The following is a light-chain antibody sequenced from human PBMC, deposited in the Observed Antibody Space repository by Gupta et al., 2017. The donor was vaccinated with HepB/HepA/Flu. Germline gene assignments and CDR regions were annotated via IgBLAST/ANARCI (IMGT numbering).Light chain of an antibody. CDR2: EGS. Sequence: DVVLTQSPLSLPVTLGEPASISCRSSQSLVYNDGNTYLNWFQQRPGQSPRRLIYEGSNRDSGVPDRFSGSGSDTNFTLKISRVEAEDVGVYYCRQGKHWPGTFGQGTKVEIK. CDR1: QSLVYNDGNTY. J-gene: IGKJ1*01. CDR3: RQGKHWPGT. V-gene: IGKV2-30*01.